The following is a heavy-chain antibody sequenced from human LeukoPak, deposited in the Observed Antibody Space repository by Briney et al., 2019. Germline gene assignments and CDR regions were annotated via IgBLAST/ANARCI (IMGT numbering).Heavy chain of an antibody. J-gene: IGHJ5*02. Sequence: SETLSLTCTVSGGSISSYYSSWIRQPPGKGLEWIGYIYYSGSTNYNPSLKSRVTISVDTSKNQFSLKLSSVTAADTAVYYCARGEAVAGTPWFDPWGQGTLVTVSS. CDR3: ARGEAVAGTPWFDP. V-gene: IGHV4-59*01. CDR1: GGSISSYY. CDR2: IYYSGST. D-gene: IGHD6-19*01.